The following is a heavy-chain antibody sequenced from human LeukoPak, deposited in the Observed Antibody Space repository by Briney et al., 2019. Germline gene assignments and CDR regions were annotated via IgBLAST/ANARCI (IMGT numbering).Heavy chain of an antibody. D-gene: IGHD1-26*01. CDR1: GGSISRDTW. CDR2: IYHSGST. Sequence: SETLSLSCAVSGGSISRDTWWTWVRQPPGKGPEWIGEIYHSGSTNYNPSLKSRLTISVDTSKNQFSLKLSSVTAADTAVYYCARYASGSYYRGIDYWGQGTLVTVSS. V-gene: IGHV4-4*02. CDR3: ARYASGSYYRGIDY. J-gene: IGHJ4*02.